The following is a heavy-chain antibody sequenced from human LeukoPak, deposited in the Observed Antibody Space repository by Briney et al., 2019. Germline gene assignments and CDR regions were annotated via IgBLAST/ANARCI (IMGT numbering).Heavy chain of an antibody. Sequence: ASETLSLTCTVSGGSISSYYWSWIRQPAGKGLEWIGRIYTSGSTNYNPSLKSRVTMSVDTSKNQFSLKLSSVTAADTAVYYCARGVVPPPGNYYYYMDVWGKGTTVTVSS. V-gene: IGHV4-4*07. J-gene: IGHJ6*03. CDR2: IYTSGST. CDR1: GGSISSYY. D-gene: IGHD2-2*01. CDR3: ARGVVPPPGNYYYYMDV.